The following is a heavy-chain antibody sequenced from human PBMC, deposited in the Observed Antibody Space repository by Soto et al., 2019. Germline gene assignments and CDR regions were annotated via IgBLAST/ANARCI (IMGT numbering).Heavy chain of an antibody. J-gene: IGHJ4*02. CDR3: AREVTDRRFDY. CDR2: ISYDGSNK. CDR1: GFTFSSYA. D-gene: IGHD2-21*02. Sequence: QVQLVESGGGVVQPGRSLRLSCAASGFTFSSYAMHWVRQAPGKGLEWVAVISYDGSNKYYADSVKGRFTISRDNSKNTLYLQMNSLRAEDTAVYYCAREVTDRRFDYWGQGTLVTVSS. V-gene: IGHV3-30-3*01.